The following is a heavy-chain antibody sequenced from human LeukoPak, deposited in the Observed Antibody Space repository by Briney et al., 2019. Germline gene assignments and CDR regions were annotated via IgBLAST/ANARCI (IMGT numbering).Heavy chain of an antibody. CDR2: IHYSGGT. V-gene: IGHV4-59*01. J-gene: IGHJ4*02. CDR1: GGSLSSYY. Sequence: ASETLSLTCTVSGGSLSSYYWSWIRQPPGKRLEWIGYIHYSGGTTYNPSLKSRVTISLDTSKNQFSLSLSSMTAADTAVYYCARGVGGSWYNYWGQGILVTVSS. CDR3: ARGVGGSWYNY. D-gene: IGHD6-13*01.